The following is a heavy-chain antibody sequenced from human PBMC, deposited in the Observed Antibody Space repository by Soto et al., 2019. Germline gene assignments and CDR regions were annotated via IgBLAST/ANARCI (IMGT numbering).Heavy chain of an antibody. V-gene: IGHV3-7*03. CDR1: GFTFSMYS. Sequence: GGSLRLSCEVSGFTFSMYSMSWVRQSPGKGLEWVAKIPQDGVDGHYADSVKGRFTISRDNGKNSLYLQLNNLRAEDTAVYYCARDHLILPAHDFFYGSDVWGRGATVTVS. J-gene: IGHJ6*02. CDR3: ARDHLILPAHDFFYGSDV. D-gene: IGHD2-21*02. CDR2: IPQDGVDG.